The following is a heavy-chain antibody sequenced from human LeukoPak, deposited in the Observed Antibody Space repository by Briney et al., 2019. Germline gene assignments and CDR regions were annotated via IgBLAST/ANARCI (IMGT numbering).Heavy chain of an antibody. V-gene: IGHV3-30*03. Sequence: GGSLRLSCAVSGLTFSSHGMHWVRQAPGKGLEWVAVISNDGSYKYYADSVKGRFTISRDNSKNMLYLQMNSLRAEDTAVYYCATGPVVVVTAIYYWGQGTLVTVSS. CDR2: ISNDGSYK. D-gene: IGHD2-21*02. J-gene: IGHJ4*02. CDR1: GLTFSSHG. CDR3: ATGPVVVVTAIYY.